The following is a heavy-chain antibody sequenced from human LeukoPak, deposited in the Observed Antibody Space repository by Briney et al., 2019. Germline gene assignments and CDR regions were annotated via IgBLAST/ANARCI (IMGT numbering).Heavy chain of an antibody. CDR3: ARRMVRGVTRSYNWFDP. CDR1: GGSISCYY. CDR2: IYYSGST. J-gene: IGHJ5*02. Sequence: PSETLSLTCTVSGGSISCYYWSWIRQPPGKGLEWIGYIYYSGSTNYNPSLKSRVTISVDTSKNQFSLMLSSVTAADTAVYYCARRMVRGVTRSYNWFDPWGQGTLVTVSS. V-gene: IGHV4-59*08. D-gene: IGHD3-10*01.